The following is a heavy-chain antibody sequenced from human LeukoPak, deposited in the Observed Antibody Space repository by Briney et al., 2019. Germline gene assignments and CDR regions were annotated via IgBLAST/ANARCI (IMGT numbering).Heavy chain of an antibody. CDR1: GFTFSDYT. CDR3: AKTTNPVDTAMVDFDY. Sequence: GGSLRLSCAASGFTFSDYTMHWVRQAPGKGLEWVSSISGSGTYIYHADSVKGRFTISRDNSKNTLYLQMNSLRAEDTAVYYCAKTTNPVDTAMVDFDYWGQGTLVTVSS. V-gene: IGHV3-21*01. D-gene: IGHD5-18*01. CDR2: ISGSGTYI. J-gene: IGHJ4*02.